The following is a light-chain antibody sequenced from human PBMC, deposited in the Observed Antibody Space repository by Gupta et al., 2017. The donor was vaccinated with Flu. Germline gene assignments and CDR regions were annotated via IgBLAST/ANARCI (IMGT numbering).Light chain of an antibody. V-gene: IGKV1-5*03. CDR1: QSISSW. CDR2: KAS. CDR3: QQYNSYLPT. J-gene: IGKJ1*01. Sequence: DIQMTPSPSTLSASVGDRVTITCRASQSISSWLAWYQQKPGKAPKLLIYKASSLESGVPSRFSGSGSGTEFTLTISSLQPDDFATYYCQQYNSYLPTFVQGTKVEIK.